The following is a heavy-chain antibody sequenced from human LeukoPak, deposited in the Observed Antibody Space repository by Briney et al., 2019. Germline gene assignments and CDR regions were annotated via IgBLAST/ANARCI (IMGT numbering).Heavy chain of an antibody. Sequence: GGSLRLSCTVSGFTVSINSMSWVRQAPGEGLEWVSFIYSGGNTHYSDSVKGRFTLSRDNAKNSLYLQMNSLRAEDTAVYYCARAGSSSWSHFDYWGQGTLVTVSS. V-gene: IGHV3-66*01. J-gene: IGHJ4*02. D-gene: IGHD6-13*01. CDR3: ARAGSSSWSHFDY. CDR1: GFTVSINS. CDR2: IYSGGNT.